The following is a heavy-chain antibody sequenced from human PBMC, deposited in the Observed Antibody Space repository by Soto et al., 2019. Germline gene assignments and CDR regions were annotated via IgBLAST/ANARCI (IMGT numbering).Heavy chain of an antibody. Sequence: GASVKVSCKASGGTFSSYAISWVRQAPGQGLEWMGGIIPIFGTANYAQKFQGRVTITADESTSTAYMELSSLRSEDTAVYYCARGYDFWSGYAPRIYYYYGMDVWGQGTTVTVSS. V-gene: IGHV1-69*13. CDR1: GGTFSSYA. CDR3: ARGYDFWSGYAPRIYYYYGMDV. CDR2: IIPIFGTA. J-gene: IGHJ6*02. D-gene: IGHD3-3*01.